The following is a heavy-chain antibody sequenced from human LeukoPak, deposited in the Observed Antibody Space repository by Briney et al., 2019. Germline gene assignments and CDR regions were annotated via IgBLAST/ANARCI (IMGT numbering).Heavy chain of an antibody. CDR3: ARVMDSSTSYNFQY. CDR1: GFRFSSYA. CDR2: ISFDGSIK. Sequence: GRSVRLSCAASGFRFSSYAMHWVRQAPGKGLEWLAVISFDGSIKYYADSVKGRFTVSRDNYQNTLYLQINSLRPDDSGLYYCARVMDSSTSYNFQYWGQGTLVTVSS. D-gene: IGHD2-2*01. V-gene: IGHV3-30*04. J-gene: IGHJ1*01.